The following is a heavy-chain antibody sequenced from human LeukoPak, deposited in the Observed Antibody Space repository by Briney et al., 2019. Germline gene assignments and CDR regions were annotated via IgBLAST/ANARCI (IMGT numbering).Heavy chain of an antibody. V-gene: IGHV3-66*01. CDR3: ARAGSYYDSSGYRRDDAFDI. Sequence: GGSLRLSCAASGFTVSSNYMSWVRQAPGKGLEWVSVIYSGGSTYYADSVKGRFTISRDNSKNTLYLQMNSLRAEDTAVYYCARAGSYYDSSGYRRDDAFDIWGRGIMVTVSS. D-gene: IGHD3-22*01. J-gene: IGHJ3*02. CDR2: IYSGGST. CDR1: GFTVSSNY.